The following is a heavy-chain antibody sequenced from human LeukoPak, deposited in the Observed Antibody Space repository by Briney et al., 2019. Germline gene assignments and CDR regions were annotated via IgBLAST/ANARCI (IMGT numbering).Heavy chain of an antibody. CDR2: IYDSGST. CDR3: ACLTTADAFDI. V-gene: IGHV4-59*01. Sequence: SETLSLTCAVYGGSFIGYYWSWIRQPPGKGLEWIGYIYDSGSTNYNPSLKSRVTISVDTSKNQFSLKLSSVTAADTAVYYCACLTTADAFDIWGQGTMVTVSS. J-gene: IGHJ3*02. CDR1: GGSFIGYY. D-gene: IGHD3-22*01.